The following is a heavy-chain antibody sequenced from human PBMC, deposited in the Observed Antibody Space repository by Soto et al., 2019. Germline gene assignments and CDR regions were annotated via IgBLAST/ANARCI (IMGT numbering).Heavy chain of an antibody. D-gene: IGHD6-6*01. CDR3: ARASSSSSAADY. CDR1: GESISSGGYY. J-gene: IGHJ4*02. CDR2: IYDSESA. V-gene: IGHV4-31*03. Sequence: QVQLQESGPGLVKASRTLSLICSVSGESISSGGYYWSWIRHHPRKGLEWIGYIYDSESAYYNPSLKSRVTISMDTSKNHFAMKLSSVTAADTAVYYCARASSSSSAADYWGQGTLITVSS.